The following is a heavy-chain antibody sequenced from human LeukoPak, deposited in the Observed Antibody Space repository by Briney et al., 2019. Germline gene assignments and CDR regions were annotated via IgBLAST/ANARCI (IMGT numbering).Heavy chain of an antibody. CDR3: AKRLGDY. V-gene: IGHV3-23*01. CDR2: ISGSGGTT. J-gene: IGHJ4*02. Sequence: GGSLRLSCAASGFTFNSYAMSWVRRAPGKGLEWVSSISGSGGTTYYADSVKGRFSISRDDSKNTLYLQMNSLRAEDTAVYYCAKRLGDYWGQGTLVTVSS. CDR1: GFTFNSYA. D-gene: IGHD3-10*01.